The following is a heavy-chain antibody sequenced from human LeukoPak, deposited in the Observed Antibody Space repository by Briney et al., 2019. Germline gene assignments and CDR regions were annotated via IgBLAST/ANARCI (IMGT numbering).Heavy chain of an antibody. Sequence: SETLSLTCTVSGASINTSNFYWGWIRQPPGKGLESIGSISHTGSTYCNPSLNSRVTISVDTSKNQFSLKLSSVTAADTAAYYCARQGTSTRGGYWLDPWGQGILVTVS. D-gene: IGHD3-10*01. CDR2: ISHTGST. CDR1: GASINTSNFY. CDR3: ARQGTSTRGGYWLDP. J-gene: IGHJ5*02. V-gene: IGHV4-39*01.